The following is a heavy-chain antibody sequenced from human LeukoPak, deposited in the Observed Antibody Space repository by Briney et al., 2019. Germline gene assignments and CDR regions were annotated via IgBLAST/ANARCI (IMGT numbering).Heavy chain of an antibody. CDR3: ARDGESTTVVRDPHWFDP. D-gene: IGHD4-23*01. V-gene: IGHV3-11*01. CDR2: ISSSGSTI. CDR1: GFTFSDYY. J-gene: IGHJ5*02. Sequence: GGSLRLSCAASGFTFSDYYMSWIRQAQGKGLEWVSYISSSGSTIYYADSVKGRFTISRDNAKNSLYLQMNSLRAEDTAVYYCARDGESTTVVRDPHWFDPWGQGTLVTVSS.